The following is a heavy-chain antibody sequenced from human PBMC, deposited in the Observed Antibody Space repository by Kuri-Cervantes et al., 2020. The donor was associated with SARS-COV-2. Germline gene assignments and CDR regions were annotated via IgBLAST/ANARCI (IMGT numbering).Heavy chain of an antibody. D-gene: IGHD4-17*01. J-gene: IGHJ4*02. CDR1: GFTFSSYA. V-gene: IGHV3-30-3*01. CDR3: AKEGGDGDYADYYFDY. Sequence: GESLKISCAASGFTFSSYAMHWVRQAPGKGLEWVAVISYDGSNKYYADSVKGRFTISRDNSKNTLYLQMNSLRAKDTAVYYCAKEGGDGDYADYYFDYWGQGTLVTVSS. CDR2: ISYDGSNK.